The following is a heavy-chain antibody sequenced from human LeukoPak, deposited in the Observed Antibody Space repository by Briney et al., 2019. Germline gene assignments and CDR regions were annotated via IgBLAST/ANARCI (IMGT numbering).Heavy chain of an antibody. Sequence: ASVKVSCKVSGYTLTELSMHWVRQAPGKGLEWMGGFDPEDGETIYAQKFQGRVTMTEDTSTDTAYMELSSLRSEDTAVYYCATTLFRYSSSSVDYWGQGTLVTVSS. J-gene: IGHJ4*02. CDR1: GYTLTELS. V-gene: IGHV1-24*01. CDR3: ATTLFRYSSSSVDY. D-gene: IGHD6-6*01. CDR2: FDPEDGET.